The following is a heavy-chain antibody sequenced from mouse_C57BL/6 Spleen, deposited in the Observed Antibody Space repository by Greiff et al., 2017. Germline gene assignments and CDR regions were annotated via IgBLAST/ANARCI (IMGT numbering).Heavy chain of an antibody. V-gene: IGHV5-17*01. CDR2: ISSGSSTI. Sequence: EVQLQESGGGLVKPGGSLKLSCAASGFTFSAYGMHWVRQAPEKGLEWVVYISSGSSTIYYADTVKGRFTISRDNAKNTLFLQMTSLRSEDTAMYYCAIITTVVATGDAMDYWGQGTSVTVSS. J-gene: IGHJ4*01. CDR1: GFTFSAYG. D-gene: IGHD1-1*01. CDR3: AIITTVVATGDAMDY.